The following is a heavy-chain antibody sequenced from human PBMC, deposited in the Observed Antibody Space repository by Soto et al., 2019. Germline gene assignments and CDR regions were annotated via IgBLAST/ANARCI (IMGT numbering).Heavy chain of an antibody. D-gene: IGHD2-2*01. CDR1: GFIFSTYS. CDR3: AAEGGFCSGTSCYDGGRYYYYGMDV. V-gene: IGHV3-48*02. Sequence: GGSLRLSCAASGFIFSTYSMNWVRQAPGKGPEWVSYISGSSSITYYADSVKGRFTVSRDNAKNSLYLQMNSLRDEDTAVYYCAAEGGFCSGTSCYDGGRYYYYGMDVWGQGTTVTVSS. J-gene: IGHJ6*02. CDR2: ISGSSSIT.